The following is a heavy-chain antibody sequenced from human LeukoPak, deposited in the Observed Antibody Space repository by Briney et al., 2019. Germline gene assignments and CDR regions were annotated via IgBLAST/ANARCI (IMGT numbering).Heavy chain of an antibody. CDR1: GYTFTSYG. D-gene: IGHD4-17*01. V-gene: IGHV1-18*01. J-gene: IGHJ4*02. CDR2: ISAYNGNT. Sequence: ASVKVSCKASGYTFTSYGISWVRQAPGQGLEWMGWISAYNGNTNYAQKLQGRVTMTRDTSTSTVYMELSSLRSEDTAVYYCARVLGYGDYFDYWGQGTLVTVSS. CDR3: ARVLGYGDYFDY.